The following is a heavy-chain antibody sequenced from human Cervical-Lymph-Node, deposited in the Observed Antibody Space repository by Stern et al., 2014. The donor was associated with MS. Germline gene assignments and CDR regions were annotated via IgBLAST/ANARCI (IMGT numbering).Heavy chain of an antibody. CDR3: VRRAAAGTPFWYFDL. V-gene: IGHV5-51*01. Sequence: EVQLVESGAEVKKPGEPLKISCKGSGFSFTSYWIGWVRLMPGKGLEWMWIIHPGGSETSDSPAFQGQVTISADKSINTAYLHWSSLKASDSAMYYCVRRAAAGTPFWYFDLWGRGTLVTVAS. CDR1: GFSFTSYW. J-gene: IGHJ2*01. D-gene: IGHD6-13*01. CDR2: IHPGGSET.